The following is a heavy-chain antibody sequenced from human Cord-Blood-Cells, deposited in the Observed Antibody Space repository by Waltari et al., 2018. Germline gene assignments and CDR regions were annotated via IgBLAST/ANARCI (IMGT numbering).Heavy chain of an antibody. CDR2: IYTSGST. D-gene: IGHD2-2*01. J-gene: IGHJ5*02. V-gene: IGHV4-61*09. Sequence: QVQLQESGPGLVKHSQTLALTCTVSGGSISSGSYYWSWIRQPAGKGVEWIGYIYTSGSTNYNPSLKSRVTISVDTSKNQFSLKLSSVTAADTAVYYCARDGGPDCSSTSCYPNWFDPWGQGTLVTVSS. CDR3: ARDGGPDCSSTSCYPNWFDP. CDR1: GGSISSGSYY.